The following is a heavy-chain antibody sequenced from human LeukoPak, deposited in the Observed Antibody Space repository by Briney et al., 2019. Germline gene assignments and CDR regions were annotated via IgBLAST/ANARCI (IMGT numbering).Heavy chain of an antibody. CDR2: IYPGDSDT. CDR1: GSNFTSYW. Sequence: LGGALEISCKGSGSNFTSYWIGWVRPVPGKGLGWVGIIYPGDSDTRYSPSFQGQVTISADKSISTAYLQWSSLKTSDTAMYYCARGGQDSSSWYQDWGQGTLVTVSS. D-gene: IGHD6-13*01. J-gene: IGHJ4*02. V-gene: IGHV5-51*01. CDR3: ARGGQDSSSWYQD.